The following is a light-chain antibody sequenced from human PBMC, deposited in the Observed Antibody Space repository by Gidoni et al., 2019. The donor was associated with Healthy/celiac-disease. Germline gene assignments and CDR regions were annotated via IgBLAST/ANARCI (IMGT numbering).Light chain of an antibody. V-gene: IGKV1-39*01. Sequence: IQMTQSPSSLSASAGDRVTITCRASQSISSYLHWYQQKPGKAPKLLIYAASTLQSGVPSRFSGSGSGTDFTLTISSLQPEDFATYYCQQSYSNPWTFGQGTKVEIK. CDR2: AAS. J-gene: IGKJ1*01. CDR3: QQSYSNPWT. CDR1: QSISSY.